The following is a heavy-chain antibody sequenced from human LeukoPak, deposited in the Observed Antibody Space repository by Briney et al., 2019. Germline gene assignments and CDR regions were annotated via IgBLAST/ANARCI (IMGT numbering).Heavy chain of an antibody. J-gene: IGHJ4*02. Sequence: GGSLRLSCAASGFTFSSYAMHWVRQAPGKGLEWVAVISYDGSNKYYADSVKGRFTISRDNSKNTLYLQMNSLRAEDTAVYYCAKNYGFDYWGQGTLVAVSS. CDR1: GFTFSSYA. D-gene: IGHD4-17*01. CDR3: AKNYGFDY. CDR2: ISYDGSNK. V-gene: IGHV3-30*01.